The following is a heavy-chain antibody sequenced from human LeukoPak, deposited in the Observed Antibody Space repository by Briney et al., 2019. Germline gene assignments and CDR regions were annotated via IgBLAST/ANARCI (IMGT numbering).Heavy chain of an antibody. CDR1: GFSFSVYS. J-gene: IGHJ4*02. V-gene: IGHV3-7*01. D-gene: IGHD1/OR15-1a*01. CDR2: IKEDGNEK. CDR3: AGEMGNTWYYFDY. Sequence: GGSLRLSCAASGFSFSVYSLSWVRQAPGKGLEWVANIKEDGNEKHYGDSVKGRFTISRDNAKNSQFLQMKSLRVEDTAVYYCAGEMGNTWYYFDYWGQGTLVTVSS.